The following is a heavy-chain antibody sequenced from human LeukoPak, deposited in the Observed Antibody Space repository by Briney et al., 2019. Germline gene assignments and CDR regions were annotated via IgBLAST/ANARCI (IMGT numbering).Heavy chain of an antibody. J-gene: IGHJ2*01. D-gene: IGHD2-21*01. CDR1: GYAIGSSLY. Sequence: PSETLSLTCDVSGYAIGSSLYWGWIRQPPGRGLQWIGHVNFHGTSAYNASLRGRVTISIEASKNRFSLRLTSVTGADAAIYYCARVVSQAAPDWYMDVWGGGTVVIVSS. CDR2: VNFHGTS. V-gene: IGHV4-38-2*01. CDR3: ARVVSQAAPDWYMDV.